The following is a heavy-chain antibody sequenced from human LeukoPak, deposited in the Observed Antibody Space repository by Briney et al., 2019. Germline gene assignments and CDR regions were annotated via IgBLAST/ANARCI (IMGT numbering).Heavy chain of an antibody. CDR1: GGTFSSYA. CDR2: INPNSGGT. J-gene: IGHJ4*02. D-gene: IGHD6-19*01. Sequence: ASVKVSCKASGGTFSSYAISWVRQAPGQGLEWMGWINPNSGGTNYAQKFQGRVTMTRDTSISTAYMELSRLRSDDTAVYYCARDSHSIAVAGSEFDYWGQGTLVTVSS. CDR3: ARDSHSIAVAGSEFDY. V-gene: IGHV1-2*02.